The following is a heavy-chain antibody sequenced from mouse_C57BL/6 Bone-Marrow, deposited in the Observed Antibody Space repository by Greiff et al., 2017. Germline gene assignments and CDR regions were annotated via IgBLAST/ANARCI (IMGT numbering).Heavy chain of an antibody. J-gene: IGHJ2*01. Sequence: EVLLVESGGGLVKPGGSLKLSCAASGFTFSSYTMSWVRQTPEKRLEWVATISGGGGNTYYPDSVKGRFTISRDNAKNTLYLQMSSLRSEDTALYYCARQPSSGYDDWGKGTTLTVSS. CDR2: ISGGGGNT. V-gene: IGHV5-9*01. CDR3: ARQPSSGYDD. CDR1: GFTFSSYT. D-gene: IGHD3-1*01.